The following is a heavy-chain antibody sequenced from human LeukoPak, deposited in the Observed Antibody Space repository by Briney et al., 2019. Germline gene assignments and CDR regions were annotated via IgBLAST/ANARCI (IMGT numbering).Heavy chain of an antibody. V-gene: IGHV3-7*04. CDR1: GSSFSIYW. D-gene: IGHD6-19*01. J-gene: IGHJ4*02. CDR2: IKQDGSEK. CDR3: ARAVAESEDY. Sequence: PGGSLRLSCAASGSSFSIYWMSWVRQAPGKGLEWVANIKQDGSEKYYVDSVKGRFTISRDNAKNSLYLQMNSLRAEDTAVYYCARAVAESEDYWGQGTLVTVSS.